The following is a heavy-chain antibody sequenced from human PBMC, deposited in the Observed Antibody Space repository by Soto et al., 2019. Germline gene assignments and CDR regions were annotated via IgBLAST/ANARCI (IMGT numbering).Heavy chain of an antibody. CDR2: ISWVGLAQ. D-gene: IGHD1-1*01. V-gene: IGHV3-30*18. CDR1: GFSFSRYG. J-gene: IGHJ4*02. Sequence: VQLVESGGGVVQPGRSLRLLCEASGFSFSRYGMHWVRQAPGMGLEWVAVISWVGLAQYYADSVKGRFTISRDNSQSTLYLQMNSLRTEDTAIYYCAKETIQVGGPNYFDYWGQGALVTVSS. CDR3: AKETIQVGGPNYFDY.